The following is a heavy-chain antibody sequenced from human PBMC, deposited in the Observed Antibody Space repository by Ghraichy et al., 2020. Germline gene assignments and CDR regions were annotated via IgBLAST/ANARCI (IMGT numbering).Heavy chain of an antibody. CDR2: IGASGGNT. Sequence: GGSLRLSCAASGFTFSNSGMSWVRQAPGKGLEWVSSIGASGGNTYYADSVKGRFTISRYNSKYTLYLQMNSLRAEDTAVYYCAKRPPAAAKEFYFDYWGQGTLVTVSS. D-gene: IGHD6-13*01. V-gene: IGHV3-23*01. CDR3: AKRPPAAAKEFYFDY. CDR1: GFTFSNSG. J-gene: IGHJ4*02.